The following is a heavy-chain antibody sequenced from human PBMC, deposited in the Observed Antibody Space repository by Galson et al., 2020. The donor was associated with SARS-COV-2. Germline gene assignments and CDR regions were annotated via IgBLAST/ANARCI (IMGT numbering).Heavy chain of an antibody. D-gene: IGHD1-1*01. CDR1: GFTFRSYN. J-gene: IGHJ4*02. Sequence: GGSLRLSCAASGFTFRSYNMTWVRQAPVKGLELVAYIRSSSGTIYYADSVKGRFTISRDNAKNSLYLQLTSLRVEDTAVYYCARERLEYWGQGTLVTVSS. CDR3: ARERLEY. V-gene: IGHV3-48*04. CDR2: IRSSSGTI.